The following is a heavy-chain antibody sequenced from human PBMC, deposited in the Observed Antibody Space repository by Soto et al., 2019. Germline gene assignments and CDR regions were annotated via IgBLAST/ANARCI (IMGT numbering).Heavy chain of an antibody. Sequence: QLQLQESGPGLVKPSETLSLTCTVSGGSINSENFYWGWIRQPPGKGLEWIGTVYYSGNTYYDSSLKRRVSRPAYTSKNQFPLKLSSVTAADSAVYPCARLTRCDSGWYRTLDIWGQGTVVTVSS. CDR2: VYYSGNT. CDR1: GGSINSENFY. D-gene: IGHD6-19*01. CDR3: ARLTRCDSGWYRTLDI. J-gene: IGHJ3*02. V-gene: IGHV4-39*01.